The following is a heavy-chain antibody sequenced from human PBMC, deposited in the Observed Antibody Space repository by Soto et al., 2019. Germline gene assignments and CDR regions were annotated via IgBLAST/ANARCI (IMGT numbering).Heavy chain of an antibody. Sequence: GASVKTSCKASGYTFTSYGISWVRQAPGQGLEWMGWISAYNGNTNYAQKLQGRVTMTTDTSTSTAYMELRSLRSEDTAVYYCARPKLIQHHNLYYYYYGMDVWGQGTTVTVSS. V-gene: IGHV1-18*01. CDR2: ISAYNGNT. CDR1: GYTFTSYG. J-gene: IGHJ6*02. D-gene: IGHD6-13*01. CDR3: ARPKLIQHHNLYYYYYGMDV.